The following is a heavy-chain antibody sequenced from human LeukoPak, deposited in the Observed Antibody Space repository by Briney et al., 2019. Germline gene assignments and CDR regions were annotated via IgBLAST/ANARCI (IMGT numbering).Heavy chain of an antibody. D-gene: IGHD3-10*01. J-gene: IGHJ4*02. CDR2: INPNSGGT. Sequence: ASVKVSCKGSGYTFTSYGISWVRQAPGQGLEWMAWINPNSGGTNYAQKFQGWVTMTRDTSISTAYMELSRLRSDDTAVYYCARGRVRGDSTTFDDWGQGTLVTVSS. V-gene: IGHV1-2*04. CDR3: ARGRVRGDSTTFDD. CDR1: GYTFTSYG.